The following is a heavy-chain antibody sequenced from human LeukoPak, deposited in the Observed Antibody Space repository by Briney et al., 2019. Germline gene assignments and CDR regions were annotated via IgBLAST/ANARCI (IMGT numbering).Heavy chain of an antibody. D-gene: IGHD3-22*01. J-gene: IGHJ4*02. Sequence: GASVKVSCKASGYTFTSYYMHWVRQAPGQGLEWMGIINPSGGSTSYAQKFQGRVTMTRGTSTSTVYMELSSLRSGDTAVYYCARGGGGSGYYFLFDYWGQGTLVTVSS. CDR2: INPSGGST. V-gene: IGHV1-46*01. CDR1: GYTFTSYY. CDR3: ARGGGGSGYYFLFDY.